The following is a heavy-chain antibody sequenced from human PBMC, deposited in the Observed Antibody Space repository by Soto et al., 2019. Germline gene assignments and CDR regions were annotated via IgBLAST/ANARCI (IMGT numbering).Heavy chain of an antibody. CDR1: GGSISSYY. V-gene: IGHV4-59*01. CDR3: AREGAYYYYGMDV. D-gene: IGHD3-16*01. Sequence: SETLSLTCTVSGGSISSYYWSWIRQPPGKGLEWIGYIYYSGSTNYNPSLKSRVTISVDTSKNQFSLKLSSVTAADTAVYYCAREGAYYYYGMDVWGQGTTVTVSS. CDR2: IYYSGST. J-gene: IGHJ6*02.